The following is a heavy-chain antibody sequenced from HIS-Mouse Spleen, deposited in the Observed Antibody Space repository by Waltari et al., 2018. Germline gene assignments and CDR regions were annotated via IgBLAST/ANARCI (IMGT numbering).Heavy chain of an antibody. Sequence: QVQLVQSGAEVKKPGASVKVSCTASGYTFTSYDINWVRQATGQGLEWMGWRNPNSGNTGYAQKFQGRVTMTRNTSISTAYMELSSLRSEDTAVYYCARAARSSSWYHYWGQGTLVTVSS. D-gene: IGHD6-13*01. J-gene: IGHJ4*02. CDR3: ARAARSSSWYHY. CDR1: GYTFTSYD. V-gene: IGHV1-8*01. CDR2: RNPNSGNT.